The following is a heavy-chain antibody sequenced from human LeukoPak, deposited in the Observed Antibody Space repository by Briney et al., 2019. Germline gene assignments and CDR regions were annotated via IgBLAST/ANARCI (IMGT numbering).Heavy chain of an antibody. CDR3: ARGLKLLWFGELFLSGAFDI. CDR1: GGPFSGYY. V-gene: IGHV4-34*01. Sequence: PSEPLSLTCAVYGGPFSGYYWRWLRQPPGKGLEWIGEINHSGSTNYNPSLKSRVTISVDTSKNQVSLKLSSVTAADTAVYYCARGLKLLWFGELFLSGAFDIWGQGTMVTVCS. D-gene: IGHD3-10*01. J-gene: IGHJ3*02. CDR2: INHSGST.